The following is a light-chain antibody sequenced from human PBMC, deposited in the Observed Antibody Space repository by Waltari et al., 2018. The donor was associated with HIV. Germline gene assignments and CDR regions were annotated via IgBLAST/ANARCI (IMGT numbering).Light chain of an antibody. Sequence: DIQMTQSPASLSASVGDRVTITCRASQSVRNYLNWYQQKPGEAPKLLIYAAASLQSWVPSRFSGSGSESDFTLTISSLQPEDFATYYCQQSYTIPRTFGPGTKVDI. J-gene: IGKJ3*01. CDR3: QQSYTIPRT. V-gene: IGKV1-39*01. CDR1: QSVRNY. CDR2: AAA.